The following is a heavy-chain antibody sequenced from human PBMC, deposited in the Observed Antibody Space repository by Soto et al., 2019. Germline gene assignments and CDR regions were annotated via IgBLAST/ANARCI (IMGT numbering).Heavy chain of an antibody. D-gene: IGHD3-10*01. CDR1: GVSFSGYY. CDR3: ARGPVYYGSGSYRMGLDY. V-gene: IGHV4-34*01. Sequence: SETLSLTCAVYGVSFSGYYWSWIRQPPGKGLEWIGEINHSGSTNYNPSLKSRVTISVDTSKNQFSLKLSSVTAADTAVYYCARGPVYYGSGSYRMGLDYWGQGTLVAVSS. J-gene: IGHJ4*02. CDR2: INHSGST.